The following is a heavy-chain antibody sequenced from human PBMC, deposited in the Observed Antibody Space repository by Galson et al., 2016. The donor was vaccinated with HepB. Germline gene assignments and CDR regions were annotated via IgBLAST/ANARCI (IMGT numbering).Heavy chain of an antibody. Sequence: SETLSLTCTVSGGSINSDYWSWIRQPPGKGLEWIGYIYYTGSTTYNPSLKSRVTISLDMSKNQFSLKLSSVTAADTAVYYCSRGNVWTHGVGIDFWGQGTPVTVSS. CDR3: SRGNVWTHGVGIDF. J-gene: IGHJ4*02. CDR1: GGSINSDY. V-gene: IGHV4-59*01. D-gene: IGHD2-8*01. CDR2: IYYTGST.